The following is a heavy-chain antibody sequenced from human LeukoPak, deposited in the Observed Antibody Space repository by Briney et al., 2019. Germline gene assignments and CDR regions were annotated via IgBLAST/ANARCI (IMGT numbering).Heavy chain of an antibody. Sequence: PSQTLSLTCTASGGSISSGSYYWSWIRQPAGKDLEWIGHIHTSGTTNSKPSLKSRVTISVDMSKNQFSLNLSSVTAADTAVYYCARGLYWSTWTLVFDYWGQGTLVTVSS. CDR2: IHTSGTT. D-gene: IGHD2-15*01. CDR3: ARGLYWSTWTLVFDY. CDR1: GGSISSGSYY. V-gene: IGHV4-61*09. J-gene: IGHJ4*02.